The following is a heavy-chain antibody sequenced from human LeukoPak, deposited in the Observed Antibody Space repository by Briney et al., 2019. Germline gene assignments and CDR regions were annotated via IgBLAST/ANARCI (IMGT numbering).Heavy chain of an antibody. CDR2: ISSSSSYI. Sequence: GGSLRLSCAASGFTFSSSSMNWVRQAPGKGLECVSYISSSSSYIYYADSVKGRFTISRDNAKNSLYLQMNSLRAEDTAVYYCATHSSGYYDFDYWGQGTLVTVSS. CDR1: GFTFSSSS. V-gene: IGHV3-21*01. CDR3: ATHSSGYYDFDY. J-gene: IGHJ4*02. D-gene: IGHD3-22*01.